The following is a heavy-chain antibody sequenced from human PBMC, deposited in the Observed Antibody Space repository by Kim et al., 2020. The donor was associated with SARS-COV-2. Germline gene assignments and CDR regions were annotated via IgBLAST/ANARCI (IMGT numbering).Heavy chain of an antibody. V-gene: IGHV3-53*01. CDR1: GFTVSSNY. CDR3: AREVQSGSYYFFDY. Sequence: GGSLRLSCAASGFTVSSNYMSWVRQAPGKGLEWVSAIYSGGSTYYADSVKGRFNISRDNSKNTLYLQMNSLRAEDTAVYYCAREVQSGSYYFFDYWGQGTLVTVSP. J-gene: IGHJ4*02. D-gene: IGHD1-26*01. CDR2: IYSGGST.